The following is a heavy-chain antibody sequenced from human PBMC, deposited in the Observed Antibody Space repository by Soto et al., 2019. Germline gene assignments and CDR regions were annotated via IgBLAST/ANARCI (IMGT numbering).Heavy chain of an antibody. CDR3: ARDRYSSSGTYYYCGMDV. D-gene: IGHD6-6*01. CDR2: INPNSGGT. Sequence: QVQLVQSGAEVKKPGASVKVSCKASGYTFTGYYMHWVRQAPGQGLEWMGWINPNSGGTNYAQKCQGWVTMTRDSSISTAYMELSRLRSDDTAVYYCARDRYSSSGTYYYCGMDVWGQGTTVTVSS. V-gene: IGHV1-2*04. J-gene: IGHJ6*02. CDR1: GYTFTGYY.